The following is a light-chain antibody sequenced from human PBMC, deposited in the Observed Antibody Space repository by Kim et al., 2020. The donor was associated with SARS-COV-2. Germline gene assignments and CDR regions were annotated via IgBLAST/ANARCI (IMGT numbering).Light chain of an antibody. J-gene: IGKJ3*01. CDR1: QSVSSSY. Sequence: PGERPAHTCRASQSVSSSYLAWYQQKPGQAPRLLIYGASSRATGIPDRFSGSGSGTDFTLTISRLEPEDFAVYYCQQYGSSPFTFGPGTKVDIK. CDR3: QQYGSSPFT. V-gene: IGKV3-20*01. CDR2: GAS.